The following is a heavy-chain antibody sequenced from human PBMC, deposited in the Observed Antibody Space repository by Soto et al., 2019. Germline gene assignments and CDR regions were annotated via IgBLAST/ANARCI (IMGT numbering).Heavy chain of an antibody. D-gene: IGHD3-22*01. Sequence: QVQLVQSGVEVKKPGSSVKVSCKASGGTFSGYAISWVRQAPGQGLEWMGGIIPMFGTANYAQKFQGRGKGRXGXSXXTGYMERRRMGSEDTAVCYCASDRRACSGYDCMDVCGQGTTVTVSS. CDR3: ASDRRACSGYDCMDV. V-gene: IGHV1-69*05. CDR2: IIPMFGTA. CDR1: GGTFSGYA. J-gene: IGHJ6*02.